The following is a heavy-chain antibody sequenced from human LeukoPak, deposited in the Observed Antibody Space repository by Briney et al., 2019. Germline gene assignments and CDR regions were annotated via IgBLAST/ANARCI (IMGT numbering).Heavy chain of an antibody. V-gene: IGHV3-30-3*01. CDR3: ARDGIEYGSGSYYTY. CDR1: GFTFSSYP. D-gene: IGHD3-10*01. J-gene: IGHJ4*02. CDR2: ISYDGSNK. Sequence: GRSLRLSCAASGFTFSSYPMHWVRQSPGKGLEWVAVISYDGSNKYYADSVKGRFTISRDKTKNTLYLRMNSLRAEDSAVYYCARDGIEYGSGSYYTYWGQGTLVTVSP.